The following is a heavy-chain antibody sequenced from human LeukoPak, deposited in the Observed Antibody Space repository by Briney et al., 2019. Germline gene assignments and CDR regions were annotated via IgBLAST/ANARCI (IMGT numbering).Heavy chain of an antibody. J-gene: IGHJ4*02. Sequence: GGSLRLSCAASGFTFSSYAMHWVRQAPGKGLEWVAVISYDGSNKYYADSVKGRFTISRDNSKNTLYLHMNSLRPEDTAVFYCARRRSHIDYWGQGTLVTVSS. CDR2: ISYDGSNK. CDR3: ARRRSHIDY. CDR1: GFTFSSYA. V-gene: IGHV3-30-3*01.